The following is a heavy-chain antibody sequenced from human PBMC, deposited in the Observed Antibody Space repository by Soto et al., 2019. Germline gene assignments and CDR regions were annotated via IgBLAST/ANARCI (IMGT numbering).Heavy chain of an antibody. V-gene: IGHV3-30-3*01. CDR2: ISYDGSNK. CDR3: ARDLKRISPTYYDFWSGYYYGMDV. D-gene: IGHD3-3*01. CDR1: GFTFSSYA. Sequence: QVQLVESGGGVVQPGRSLRLSCAASGFTFSSYAMHWVRQAPGKGLEWVAVISYDGSNKYYADSVKGRFTISRDNSKNTLYLQMNSLRAEDTAVYYCARDLKRISPTYYDFWSGYYYGMDVW. J-gene: IGHJ6*01.